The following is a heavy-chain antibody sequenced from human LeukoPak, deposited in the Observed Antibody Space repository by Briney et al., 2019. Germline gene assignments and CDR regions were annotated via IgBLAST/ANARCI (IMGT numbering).Heavy chain of an antibody. D-gene: IGHD3-3*01. CDR2: IKNDGAVK. V-gene: IGHV3-7*01. Sequence: PGGSLTLSCAASGFTFSYHWMTWVRQAPGKGLEWVANIKNDGAVKNYVDSVKGRFTISRDNAKNSLYLQMNSLRAEDTAVYYCAKDDFWSGLFDYWGQGTLVTVSS. CDR1: GFTFSYHW. CDR3: AKDDFWSGLFDY. J-gene: IGHJ4*02.